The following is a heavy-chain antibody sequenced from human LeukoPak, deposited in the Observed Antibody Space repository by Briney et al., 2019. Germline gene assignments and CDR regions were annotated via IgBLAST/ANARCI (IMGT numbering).Heavy chain of an antibody. CDR1: GGSISSGGHY. V-gene: IGHV4-30-2*01. J-gene: IGHJ4*02. CDR2: IYHSGST. CDR3: ARVSGYEAEYYFDY. D-gene: IGHD5-12*01. Sequence: SETLSLTCTVSGGSISSGGHYWSWIRQPPGKGLEWIGYIYHSGSTYYTPSLKSRVTISVDRSKNQFSLKLSSVTAADTAVYYCARVSGYEAEYYFDYWGQGTLVTVSS.